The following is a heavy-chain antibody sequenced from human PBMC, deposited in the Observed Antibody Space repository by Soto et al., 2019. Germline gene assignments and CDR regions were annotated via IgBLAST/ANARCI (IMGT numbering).Heavy chain of an antibody. CDR3: ARTYDSSGQPSHYFDP. CDR1: GYTFTAYY. V-gene: IGHV1-2*02. CDR2: INPNSGGT. Sequence: QVHLVESGAEVKRPGASVKVSCTPSGYTFTAYYLHWVRQAPGQGLEWMGWINPNSGGTNYAQKFQGRVTMTRDTSISTVDMELSGLRSDDTAMYYCARTYDSSGQPSHYFDPWGQGTLVTVSS. D-gene: IGHD3-22*01. J-gene: IGHJ5*02.